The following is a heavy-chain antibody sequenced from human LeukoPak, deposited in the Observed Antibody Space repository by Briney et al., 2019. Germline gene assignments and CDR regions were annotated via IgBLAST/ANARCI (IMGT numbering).Heavy chain of an antibody. CDR2: INHSGST. CDR3: ARHLGAVAGYNWFDP. J-gene: IGHJ5*02. Sequence: SSETLSLTCAVYGGSFSGYYWSWIRQPPGKGLEWIGEINHSGSTNYNPSLKSRVTISVDTSKNQFSLKLSSVTAADTAVYYCARHLGAVAGYNWFDPWGQGTLVTVSS. CDR1: GGSFSGYY. D-gene: IGHD6-19*01. V-gene: IGHV4-34*01.